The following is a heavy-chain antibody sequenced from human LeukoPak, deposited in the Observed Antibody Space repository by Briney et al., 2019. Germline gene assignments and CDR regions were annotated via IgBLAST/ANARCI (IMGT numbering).Heavy chain of an antibody. V-gene: IGHV3-48*02. Sequence: PGGSLRLSCAASGFTFSSYSMNWVRQAPGKGLEWVSYISSRSSTIYYADSVKGRFTISRDNAKNSLYLQMNSLRDEDTAVYYCARARNDYVWGSYRRYYFDYWGQGTLVTVSS. CDR1: GFTFSSYS. CDR3: ARARNDYVWGSYRRYYFDY. J-gene: IGHJ4*02. CDR2: ISSRSSTI. D-gene: IGHD3-16*02.